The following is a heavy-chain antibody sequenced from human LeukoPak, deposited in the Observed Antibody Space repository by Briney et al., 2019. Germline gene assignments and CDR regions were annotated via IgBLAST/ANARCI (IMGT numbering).Heavy chain of an antibody. D-gene: IGHD5-18*01. CDR3: AKDSTGGYSYGYVDY. V-gene: IGHV3-23*01. CDR2: ISGPGGAT. CDR1: GITFSRYA. Sequence: GGSLRLSCAASGITFSRYAMSWVRQAPGKVLDWISAISGPGGATYYADSVKGRFTISRDNSKNTLYLQMSSLRAEDTALYYCAKDSTGGYSYGYVDYWGQGTLVTVSS. J-gene: IGHJ4*02.